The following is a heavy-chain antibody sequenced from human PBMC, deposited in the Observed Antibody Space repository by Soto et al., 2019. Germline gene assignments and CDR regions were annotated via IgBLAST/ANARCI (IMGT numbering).Heavy chain of an antibody. CDR1: GDSSSTYY. CDR2: MNNIGRT. D-gene: IGHD2-15*01. CDR3: ARSFCSDSIRCNWFDP. Sequence: QVQLQESGPGLVKLSETLSLTCSVSGDSSSTYYWSWIRQSPGKGLEWIGYMNNIGRTNYNPSLKRRVTISLDTSKNQFSLNVRSVIAADTAVYYCARSFCSDSIRCNWFDPWGQGTLVTVSS. J-gene: IGHJ5*02. V-gene: IGHV4-59*01.